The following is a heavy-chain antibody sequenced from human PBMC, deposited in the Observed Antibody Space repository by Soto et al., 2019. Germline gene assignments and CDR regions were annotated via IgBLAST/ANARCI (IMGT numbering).Heavy chain of an antibody. CDR2: IYYSGST. D-gene: IGHD3-9*01. CDR1: GGSISSGDYY. V-gene: IGHV4-30-4*01. CDR3: ASTYFDWLSSLDY. Sequence: SETLSLTCTVSGGSISSGDYYWSWIRQPPGKGLEWIGYIYYSGSTYYNPSLKSRVTISVDTSKNQFSLKLSSVTAADTAVYYCASTYFDWLSSLDYWGQGTLVTVSS. J-gene: IGHJ4*02.